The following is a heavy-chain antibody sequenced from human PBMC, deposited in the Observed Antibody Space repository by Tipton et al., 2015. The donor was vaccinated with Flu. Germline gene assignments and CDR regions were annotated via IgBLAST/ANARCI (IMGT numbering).Heavy chain of an antibody. CDR2: IYTSGGT. J-gene: IGHJ4*02. V-gene: IGHV4-4*07. CDR1: GGSLSSYC. CDR3: ARGSGSGTFMIFDF. Sequence: TLSLTCTVSGGSLSSYCWSWIRQPAGKGLEWIGRIYTSGGTKFNPSLRGRLTMSVDASKKEFSLKLSSVTAADTAVYYCARGSGSGTFMIFDFWGQGTLVTVSS. D-gene: IGHD3-10*01.